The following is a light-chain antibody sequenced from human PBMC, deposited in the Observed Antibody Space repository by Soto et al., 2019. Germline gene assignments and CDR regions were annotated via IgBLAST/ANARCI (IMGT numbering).Light chain of an antibody. CDR1: QGIRND. CDR3: LQDYNYPPYT. CDR2: AAS. Sequence: AIQMTQSPSSLSASVGDRVTITCRASQGIRNDLGWYQQKPGKAPKLLIYAASSLQSGVRSRFSGSGSGTDFTLTISSLQPEDFATYYCLQDYNYPPYTFGQGTKLEIK. J-gene: IGKJ2*01. V-gene: IGKV1-6*01.